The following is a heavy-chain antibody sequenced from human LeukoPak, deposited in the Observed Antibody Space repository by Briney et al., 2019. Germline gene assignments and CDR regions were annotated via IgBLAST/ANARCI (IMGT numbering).Heavy chain of an antibody. D-gene: IGHD3-22*01. J-gene: IGHJ6*02. V-gene: IGHV4-34*01. CDR1: GGSFSGYY. Sequence: SETLSLTCAVYGGSFSGYYWSWIRQPPGKGLEWIGEINHSGSTNYNPSLKSRVTISVDTSKNQFSLKLSSVTAADTTVYYCARGYSSGYYYYYYGMDVWGQGTTVTVSS. CDR2: INHSGST. CDR3: ARGYSSGYYYYYYGMDV.